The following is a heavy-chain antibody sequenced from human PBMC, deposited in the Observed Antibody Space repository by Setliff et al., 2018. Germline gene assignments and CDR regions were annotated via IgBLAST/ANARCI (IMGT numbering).Heavy chain of an antibody. J-gene: IGHJ5*02. D-gene: IGHD6-19*01. CDR1: GGSFRGYY. CDR3: ARRSGWPNWFDP. V-gene: IGHV4-34*01. CDR2: INHSGST. Sequence: SETLSLTCAVYGGSFRGYYGSWIRQPPGKGLEWIGEINHSGSTNYNPSLKSRVTISVDTSKNQFSLKLSSVTAADTAVYYCARRSGWPNWFDPWGQGTLVTVSS.